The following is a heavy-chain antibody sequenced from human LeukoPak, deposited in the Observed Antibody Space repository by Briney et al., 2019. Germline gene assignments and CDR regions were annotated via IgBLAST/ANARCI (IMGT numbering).Heavy chain of an antibody. D-gene: IGHD5-24*01. CDR2: ISSSSSYI. J-gene: IGHJ4*02. V-gene: IGHV3-21*01. CDR3: ARWGPRGYNTYYFDY. CDR1: GFTFSSYS. Sequence: GGSLRLSCAASGFTFSSYSMNWVRQAPGKGLEWVSSISSSSSYIYYADSVKGRFTISRDNAKNSLYLQMNSLRAEDTAVYYCARWGPRGYNTYYFDYWGQGTLVTVSS.